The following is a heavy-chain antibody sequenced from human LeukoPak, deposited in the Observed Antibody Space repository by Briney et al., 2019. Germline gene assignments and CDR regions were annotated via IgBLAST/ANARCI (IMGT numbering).Heavy chain of an antibody. CDR2: INHSGST. J-gene: IGHJ3*02. V-gene: IGHV4-34*01. CDR3: ARGERITIFGVVPDAFDI. Sequence: TSETLSLTCAVYGGSSSGYYWSWIRQPPGKGLEWIGEINHSGSTNYNPSLKSRVTISVDTSKNQFSLKLSSVTAADTAVYYCARGERITIFGVVPDAFDIWGQGTMVTVSS. CDR1: GGSSSGYY. D-gene: IGHD3-3*01.